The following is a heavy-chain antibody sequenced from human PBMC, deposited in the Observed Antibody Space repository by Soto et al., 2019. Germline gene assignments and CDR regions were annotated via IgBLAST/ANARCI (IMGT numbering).Heavy chain of an antibody. CDR3: ARAFGTEEFDY. D-gene: IGHD1-1*01. Sequence: ASGKVSCKASGYTFASHAMHWVRQAPGQRPEWMGWIIAGNGHTEYSQKFQGRVTITSDTSATTAYMELSSLTSEDTAVYYCARAFGTEEFDYWGQGSLVTVSS. CDR2: IIAGNGHT. J-gene: IGHJ4*02. CDR1: GYTFASHA. V-gene: IGHV1-3*01.